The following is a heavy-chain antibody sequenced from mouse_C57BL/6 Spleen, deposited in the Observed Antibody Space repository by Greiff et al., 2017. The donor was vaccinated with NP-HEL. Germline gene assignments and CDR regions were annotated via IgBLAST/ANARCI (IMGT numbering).Heavy chain of an antibody. CDR1: GYTFTDYN. D-gene: IGHD1-1*01. J-gene: IGHJ4*01. V-gene: IGHV1-18*01. CDR2: INPNNGGT. CDR3: ARRGYGSLYYAMDY. Sequence: VQLQQSGPELVKPGASVKIPCKASGYTFTDYNMDWVKQSHGKSLEWIGDINPNNGGTIYNQKFKGKATLTVDKSSSTAYMELRSLTSEDTAVYYCARRGYGSLYYAMDYWGQGTSVTVSS.